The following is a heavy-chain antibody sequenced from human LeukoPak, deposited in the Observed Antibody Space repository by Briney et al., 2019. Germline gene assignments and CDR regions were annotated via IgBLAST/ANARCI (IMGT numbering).Heavy chain of an antibody. J-gene: IGHJ4*02. CDR2: IGTAGDT. CDR3: ARDSGSSYCSSTSCYVKDYFDY. V-gene: IGHV3-13*01. Sequence: GGSLRLSCAASGFTFSSYDVHWVRQATGKGLEWVSAIGTAGDTYYPGSVKGRFTISRENAKNSLYLQMNSLRAGDTAVYYCARDSGSSYCSSTSCYVKDYFDYWGQRTLVTVSS. CDR1: GFTFSSYD. D-gene: IGHD2-2*01.